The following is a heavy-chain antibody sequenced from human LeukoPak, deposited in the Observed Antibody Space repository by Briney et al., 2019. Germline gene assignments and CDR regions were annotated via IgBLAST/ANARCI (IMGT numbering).Heavy chain of an antibody. CDR3: ARGGYHAYYLDC. CDR2: INSGGTVT. V-gene: IGHV3-74*01. Sequence: GAPRLSCGASGFTFRDCWMHWGRDTPGERLGWVSRINSGGTVTNYAESVKGRLTIARNKAKNTLYRQMNSLRAEDTAVYDCARGGYHAYYLDCWGQGSLVTVS. CDR1: GFTFRDCW. J-gene: IGHJ4*02. D-gene: IGHD5-18*01.